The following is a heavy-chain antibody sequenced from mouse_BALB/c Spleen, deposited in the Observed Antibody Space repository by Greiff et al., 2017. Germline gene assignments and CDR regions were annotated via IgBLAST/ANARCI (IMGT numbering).Heavy chain of an antibody. CDR2: IYWDDDK. D-gene: IGHD2-4*01. Sequence: QVTLKESGPGILQPSQTLSLTCSFSGFSLSTSGMGVSWIRQPSGKGLEWLAHIYWDDDKRYNPSLKSRLTISKDTSRNQVFLKITSVDTADTATYYCARGGYYDASWFAYWGQGTLVTVSA. CDR3: ARGGYYDASWFAY. CDR1: GFSLSTSGMG. V-gene: IGHV8-12*01. J-gene: IGHJ3*01.